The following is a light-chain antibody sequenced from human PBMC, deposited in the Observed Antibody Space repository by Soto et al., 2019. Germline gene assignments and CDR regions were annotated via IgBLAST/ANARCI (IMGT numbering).Light chain of an antibody. V-gene: IGKV3-20*01. CDR1: QSVSSSY. CDR2: GAS. Sequence: IVLTHSAGALSLSQGERATLACRASQSVSSSYLAWYQQKPGQAPRLLIYGASSRDTGIPDRFSGSGSGTDVTLTISRLEPEDCAVYYCQQYGSTPRTLGQGPRWIS. J-gene: IGKJ1*01. CDR3: QQYGSTPRT.